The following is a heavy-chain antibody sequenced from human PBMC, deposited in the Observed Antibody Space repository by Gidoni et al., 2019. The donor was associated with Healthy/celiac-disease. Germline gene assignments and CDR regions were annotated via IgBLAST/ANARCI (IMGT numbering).Heavy chain of an antibody. Sequence: QVQLVASGGGVVQPGRSLRLSCAASGFTFSSYGMHWVRQAPGKGLEWVAVISYDGSNKYYADSVKGRFTISRDNSKSTLYLQMNSLRAEDTAVYYCAKDQGVQMATVYYYYGMDVWGQGTTVTVSS. CDR1: GFTFSSYG. J-gene: IGHJ6*02. V-gene: IGHV3-30*18. D-gene: IGHD4-4*01. CDR3: AKDQGVQMATVYYYYGMDV. CDR2: ISYDGSNK.